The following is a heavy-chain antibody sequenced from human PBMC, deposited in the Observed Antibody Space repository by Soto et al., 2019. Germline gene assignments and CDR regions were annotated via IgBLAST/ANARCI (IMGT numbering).Heavy chain of an antibody. CDR1: GGSFSGYY. Sequence: SETLSLTCAVYGGSFSGYYWSWIRQPPGKGLEWIGEINHSGSTSYNPSLKSRVTISVDTSKNQFSLKLSSVTAADTAVYYCARVPGPWGQGTLVTVSS. J-gene: IGHJ5*02. V-gene: IGHV4-34*01. CDR2: INHSGST. CDR3: ARVPGP.